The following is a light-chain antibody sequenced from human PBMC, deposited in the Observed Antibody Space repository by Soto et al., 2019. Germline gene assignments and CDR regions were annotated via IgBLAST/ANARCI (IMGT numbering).Light chain of an antibody. J-gene: IGKJ1*01. CDR1: QSVSSN. CDR3: QQYNNWPQT. Sequence: EIVMTQAPATLSVSPGERATLSCRASQSVSSNLAWYQQKPGQAPRLLIYGASTRAPGIPARFSGSGYGTEFTLTISSLQSEDFAVYYCQQYNNWPQTFGQGTKVEIK. V-gene: IGKV3-15*01. CDR2: GAS.